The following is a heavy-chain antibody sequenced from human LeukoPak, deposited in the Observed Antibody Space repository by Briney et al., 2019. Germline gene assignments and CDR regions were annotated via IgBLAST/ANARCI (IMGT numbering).Heavy chain of an antibody. CDR3: ARDEPAIDAFDI. V-gene: IGHV4-59*13. CDR2: IYYSGST. D-gene: IGHD2-2*01. J-gene: IGHJ3*02. Sequence: SETLSLTCTVSGGSISNYYWSWIRQPPGKGLEWIGYIYYSGSTNYNPSLKSRVTISVDTSKNQFSLKLSSVTAADTAVYYCARDEPAIDAFDIWGQGTMVTVSS. CDR1: GGSISNYY.